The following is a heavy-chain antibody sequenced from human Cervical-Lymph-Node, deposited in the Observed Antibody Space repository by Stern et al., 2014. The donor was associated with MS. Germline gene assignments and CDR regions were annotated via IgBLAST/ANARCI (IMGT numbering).Heavy chain of an antibody. CDR2: IDEDGSFT. D-gene: IGHD6-25*01. J-gene: IGHJ5*02. CDR3: GRDLSGRYDH. CDR1: GFTFDRYW. V-gene: IGHV3-74*03. Sequence: LPLGESAGSLVQPGGSLRLSFADSGFTFDRYWMHLVLQVPGKRPVWVSRIDEDGSFTSYPDFAKGRFTISRDNAKNTLYLQMNSLRADDTAIYYCGRDLSGRYDHWGQGTLVTVSS.